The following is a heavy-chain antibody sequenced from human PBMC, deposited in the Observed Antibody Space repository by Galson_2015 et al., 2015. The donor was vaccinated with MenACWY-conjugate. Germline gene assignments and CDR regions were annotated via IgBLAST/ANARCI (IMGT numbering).Heavy chain of an antibody. Sequence: SCKASGYTFTSYYMHWLRHAPGQGLEWMGGIIPIFGTANYAKKFQGRVTITADESTNTAYMELSSLRSEDTAVYYCARGDLGYCSGGSCSDYYYYGMDVWGQGTTVTVSS. CDR2: IIPIFGTA. J-gene: IGHJ6*02. V-gene: IGHV1-69*01. CDR1: GYTFTSYY. CDR3: ARGDLGYCSGGSCSDYYYYGMDV. D-gene: IGHD2-15*01.